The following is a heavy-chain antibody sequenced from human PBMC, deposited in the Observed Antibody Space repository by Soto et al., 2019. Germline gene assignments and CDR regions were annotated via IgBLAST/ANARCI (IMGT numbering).Heavy chain of an antibody. CDR2: IIPIFGTT. Sequence: QVQLVQSGAEVKKPGSSVKVSCKASGGTFSNYAISWVRQAPGQGLEWMGGIIPIFGTTNYAQRFQGRVTITADESTSTAYMELSSLISEDTAVYYCARVSSSLYKDYFDYWGQGTLVTVSS. V-gene: IGHV1-69*12. J-gene: IGHJ4*02. D-gene: IGHD6-13*01. CDR3: ARVSSSLYKDYFDY. CDR1: GGTFSNYA.